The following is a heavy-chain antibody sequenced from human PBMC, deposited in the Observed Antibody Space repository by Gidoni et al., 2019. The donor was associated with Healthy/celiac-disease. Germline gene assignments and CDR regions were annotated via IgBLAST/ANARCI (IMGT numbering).Heavy chain of an antibody. V-gene: IGHV3-21*01. Sequence: EVQLVESGGGLVKPGGSLRLSCAASGFTFSSYSMNWVRQAPGKGLEWVSSISSSSSYIYYADSVKGRFTISRDNAKNSLYLQRNSLRAEDTAVYYCARMLIHDSSGPGNAFDIWGQGTMVTVSS. CDR2: ISSSSSYI. J-gene: IGHJ3*02. CDR3: ARMLIHDSSGPGNAFDI. CDR1: GFTFSSYS. D-gene: IGHD3-22*01.